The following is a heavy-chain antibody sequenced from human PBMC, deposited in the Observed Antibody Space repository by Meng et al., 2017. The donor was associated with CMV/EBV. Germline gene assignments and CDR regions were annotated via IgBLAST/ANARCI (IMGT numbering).Heavy chain of an antibody. Sequence: TFTSYYMHWVRQVPGQGLEWMGIINPSGGSTSYAQKFQGRVTMTRDTSTSTVYMELSSLRSEDTAVYYCARDGDDIVVVPAAIPFDYWGQGTLVTVSS. CDR1: TFTSYY. CDR3: ARDGDDIVVVPAAIPFDY. J-gene: IGHJ4*02. CDR2: INPSGGST. D-gene: IGHD2-2*01. V-gene: IGHV1-46*01.